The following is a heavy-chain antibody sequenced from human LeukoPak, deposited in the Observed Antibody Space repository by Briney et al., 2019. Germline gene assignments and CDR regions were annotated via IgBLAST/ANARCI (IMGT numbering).Heavy chain of an antibody. J-gene: IGHJ6*03. CDR2: IIPIFGTA. V-gene: IGHV1-69*13. CDR1: GGTFSSYA. CDR3: ASTGPTIFGVVIYYMDV. Sequence: GASVKVSCKASGGTFSSYAISWVRQAPGQGLEWMGGIIPIFGTANYAQKFQGRVTITADESTSTAYMELSSLRSEDTAVYYCASTGPTIFGVVIYYMDVWGKGTTVTVSS. D-gene: IGHD3-3*01.